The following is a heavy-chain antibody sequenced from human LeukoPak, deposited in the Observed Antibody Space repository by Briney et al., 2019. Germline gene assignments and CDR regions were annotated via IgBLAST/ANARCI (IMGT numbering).Heavy chain of an antibody. CDR1: GGSFSGYY. V-gene: IGHV4-34*01. Sequence: PSETLSLTCAVYGGSFSGYYWSWIRQPPGKGLEWIGEINHSGSTNYNPSLKSRVTISVDTSKNQFSLKLSSVTAADTAVYCCVRLVAASYWGQGTLVTVSS. CDR2: INHSGST. J-gene: IGHJ4*02. CDR3: VRLVAASY. D-gene: IGHD2-15*01.